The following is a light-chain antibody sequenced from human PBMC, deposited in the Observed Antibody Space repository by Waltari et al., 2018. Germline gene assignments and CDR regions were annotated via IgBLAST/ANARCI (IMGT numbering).Light chain of an antibody. CDR1: SADVGGFNY. J-gene: IGLJ3*02. V-gene: IGLV2-23*02. CDR3: CSYAGRSTWV. CDR2: DVR. Sequence: QSALTQPASVSGSPGQSVTVSCPGSSADVGGFNYVSWYQQHPGNVPKLMIYDVRQRPTGVSDRFSASRSGNTASLTISGLQPEDEADYYCCSYAGRSTWVCGTGTKLTVL.